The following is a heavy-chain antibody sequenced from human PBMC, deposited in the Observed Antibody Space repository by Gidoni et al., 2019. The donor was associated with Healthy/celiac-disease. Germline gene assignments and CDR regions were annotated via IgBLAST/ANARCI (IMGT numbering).Heavy chain of an antibody. Sequence: HVQLLPSGAEVKKPGASVQVSCKPSGYTFTSYGISWVRQSPGQGLEWMGWISSYNGNTNYAQKIQGRVTMTTDTSKSTDYMERRSLRSDDTAVYYCARESSGPDYWGQGTLVTVS. CDR1: GYTFTSYG. J-gene: IGHJ4*02. D-gene: IGHD6-19*01. V-gene: IGHV1-18*01. CDR3: ARESSGPDY. CDR2: ISSYNGNT.